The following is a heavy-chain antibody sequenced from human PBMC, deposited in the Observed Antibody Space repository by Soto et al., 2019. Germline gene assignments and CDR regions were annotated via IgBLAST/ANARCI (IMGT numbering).Heavy chain of an antibody. Sequence: QVQLVESGGGVVQPGRSLRLSCAASGFTFSSYGMHWVRQAPGKGLEWVAVIWYDGSNKYYADSVKGRFTISRDNSKNTLYLQMNSLRAEDTAVYYCARAIKSHYYDSSGYYYPPSYWGPGTLVTVSS. V-gene: IGHV3-33*01. CDR2: IWYDGSNK. J-gene: IGHJ4*02. D-gene: IGHD3-22*01. CDR1: GFTFSSYG. CDR3: ARAIKSHYYDSSGYYYPPSY.